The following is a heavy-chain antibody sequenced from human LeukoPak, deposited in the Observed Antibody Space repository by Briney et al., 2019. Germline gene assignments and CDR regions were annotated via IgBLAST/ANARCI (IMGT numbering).Heavy chain of an antibody. D-gene: IGHD6-13*01. CDR2: ISSSSSYI. CDR1: GFTFSSYS. J-gene: IGHJ4*02. CDR3: ARDYGKKQQLESDY. V-gene: IGHV3-21*01. Sequence: PRGSLRLSCAASGFTFSSYSMNWVRQAPGKGLEWVSSISSSSSYIYYADSVKGRFTISRDNAKNSLYLQMNSLRAEDTAVYYCARDYGKKQQLESDYWGQGTLVTVSS.